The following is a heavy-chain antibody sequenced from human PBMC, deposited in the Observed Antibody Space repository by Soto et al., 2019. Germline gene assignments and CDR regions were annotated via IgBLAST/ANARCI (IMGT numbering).Heavy chain of an antibody. V-gene: IGHV4-39*01. CDR3: ARHILPGSSSGGYFDS. CDR1: GASISSSSYY. CDR2: FFYSGNT. J-gene: IGHJ4*02. Sequence: QLQLQESGPGLVKPSETLSLTCTVSGASISSSSYYWGWIRQPPGKGLEWIGSFFYSGNTYYNPSLKSRVTISVDTSKNQFSLQLSSVTAADTAVYYCARHILPGSSSGGYFDSWGQGTLVTVSS. D-gene: IGHD6-6*01.